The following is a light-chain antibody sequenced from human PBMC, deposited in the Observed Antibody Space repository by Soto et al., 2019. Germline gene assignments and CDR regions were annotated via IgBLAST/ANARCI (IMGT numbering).Light chain of an antibody. CDR1: QSVSSS. J-gene: IGKJ5*01. V-gene: IGKV3-11*01. CDR2: GAS. Sequence: ELVLTQTPGTPCLSPGERAALSCRASQSVSSSLAWYQQKPGQAPRLLIYGASNGATGIPARFSGSASGTDFTLTISSLEPEDFAAYFCQKRSNWPIAFGQGTRLEIK. CDR3: QKRSNWPIA.